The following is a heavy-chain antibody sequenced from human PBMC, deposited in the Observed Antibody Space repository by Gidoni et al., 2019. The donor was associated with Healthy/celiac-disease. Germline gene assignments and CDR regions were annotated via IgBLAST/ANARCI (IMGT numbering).Heavy chain of an antibody. J-gene: IGHJ6*02. V-gene: IGHV5-51*03. CDR2: IYPGDSDT. CDR3: ARPGVSLGSSSWGDGMDV. CDR1: GYSFTSSW. D-gene: IGHD6-13*01. Sequence: EVQLVQSGAEVNKPGESLKISCKGSGYSFTSSWIGWVRQMPGKGLEWMGIIYPGDSDTRYSPSFQGQVTISADKSISTAYLQWSSLKASDTAMYYCARPGVSLGSSSWGDGMDVWGQGTTVTVSS.